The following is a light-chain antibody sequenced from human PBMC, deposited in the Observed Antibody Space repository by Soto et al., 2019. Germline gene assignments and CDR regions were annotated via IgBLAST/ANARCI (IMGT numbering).Light chain of an antibody. CDR1: QSISSY. J-gene: IGKJ1*01. V-gene: IGKV1-39*01. CDR2: AAS. Sequence: DIQMTQSPSSLSASVRERFTITCRASQSISSYLNWYQQKPGKAPKLLIYAASSLQSGVPSRFSGSGSGTDFTLTISSLQPEDFATYYCQQSYSTPRTFGQGTKVDNK. CDR3: QQSYSTPRT.